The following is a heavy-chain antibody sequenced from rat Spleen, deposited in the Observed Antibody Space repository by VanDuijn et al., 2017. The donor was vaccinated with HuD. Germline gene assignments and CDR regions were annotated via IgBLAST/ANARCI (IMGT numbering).Heavy chain of an antibody. CDR2: ISYGDSST. CDR3: ARGDYSSPRGGY. Sequence: EVQLVESGGGLVQPGRSLKLSCAASGFTFSDYYMAWVRQAPTKGLEWVASISYGDSSTFYGDSVKGRFTISRDNAKTTLYLQMNSLQTEDTATYYCARGDYSSPRGGYWGQGVMVTVSS. CDR1: GFTFSDYY. J-gene: IGHJ2*01. V-gene: IGHV5-22*01. D-gene: IGHD1-2*01.